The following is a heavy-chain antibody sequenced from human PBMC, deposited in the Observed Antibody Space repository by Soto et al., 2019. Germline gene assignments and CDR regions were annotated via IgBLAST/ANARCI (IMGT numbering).Heavy chain of an antibody. Sequence: QVQLVESGGGVVQPGRSLRLSCAASGFTFSSYGMHWVRQAPGKGLEWVAVISYDGSNKYYADSVKGRFTISRDNSKNTLYLQMNSLRAEYTAVYYCAKEAFTMKFGALDYWGQGTLVTVSS. D-gene: IGHD3-3*01. J-gene: IGHJ4*02. CDR2: ISYDGSNK. CDR3: AKEAFTMKFGALDY. V-gene: IGHV3-30*18. CDR1: GFTFSSYG.